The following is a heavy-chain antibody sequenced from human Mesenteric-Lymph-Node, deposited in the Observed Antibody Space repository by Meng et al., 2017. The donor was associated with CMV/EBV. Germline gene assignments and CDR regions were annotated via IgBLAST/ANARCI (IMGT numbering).Heavy chain of an antibody. Sequence: GESLKISCAASGFTFSSYAMSWVRQAPGKGLEWVSGMSGSGGSTYSADSVKGRFTISRDNSKNTLFPQMNSLRADDTAVYYCAKGRSGYSFVFHDYWGQGTLVTVSS. CDR3: AKGRSGYSFVFHDY. CDR2: MSGSGGST. D-gene: IGHD5-18*01. V-gene: IGHV3-23*01. CDR1: GFTFSSYA. J-gene: IGHJ4*02.